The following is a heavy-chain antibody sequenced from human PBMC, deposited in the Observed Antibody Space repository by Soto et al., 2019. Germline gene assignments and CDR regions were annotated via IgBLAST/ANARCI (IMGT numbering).Heavy chain of an antibody. CDR1: GGSISTGGYY. CDR2: IYYSGST. J-gene: IGHJ4*02. D-gene: IGHD4-17*01. Sequence: QVQLQESGPGLVKPSQTLSLTCTVSGGSISTGGYYWTWIRQHPGKGLEGIGYIYYSGSTYYNPSLKSRVTISADTSKNQCSLKLSSVTAADTAVYYCARGLSVTLFDNWGQGTLVTVSS. CDR3: ARGLSVTLFDN. V-gene: IGHV4-31*03.